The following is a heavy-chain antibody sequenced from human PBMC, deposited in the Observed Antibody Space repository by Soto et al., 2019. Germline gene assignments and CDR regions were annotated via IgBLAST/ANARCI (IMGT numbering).Heavy chain of an antibody. D-gene: IGHD5-18*01. CDR2: IIPILGIA. CDR3: ARDRGGYSYGFEGWFDP. V-gene: IGHV1-69*04. J-gene: IGHJ5*02. CDR1: GGTFSSYT. Sequence: ASVKVSCKASGGTFSSYTISWVRQAPGQGLEWMGRIIPILGIANYAQKFQGRVTITADKSTSTAYMELSSLRSEDTAVYYCARDRGGYSYGFEGWFDPWGQGTLVTVSS.